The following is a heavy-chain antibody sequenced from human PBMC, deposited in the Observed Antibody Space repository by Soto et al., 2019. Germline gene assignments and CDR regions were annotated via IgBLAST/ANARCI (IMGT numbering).Heavy chain of an antibody. Sequence: EVQLLQSGGGWVQPGGSLRLSCAASGFTFSNYAMAWVRQAPGKGLEWVSSISGSGRSTYYADSVKGRFTISRDNSKTTLSLQLNIVRAEDTAIYYCTKTGDRSGGSYFFDSWGQGTLVTVSS. V-gene: IGHV3-23*01. D-gene: IGHD6-19*01. CDR3: TKTGDRSGGSYFFDS. CDR1: GFTFSNYA. CDR2: ISGSGRST. J-gene: IGHJ4*02.